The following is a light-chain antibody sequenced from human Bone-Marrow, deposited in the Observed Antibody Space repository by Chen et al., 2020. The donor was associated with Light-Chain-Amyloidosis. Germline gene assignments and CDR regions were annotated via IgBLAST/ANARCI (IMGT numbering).Light chain of an antibody. CDR3: QQYGTSPLT. J-gene: IGKJ4*01. CDR1: QTISTNY. V-gene: IGKV3-20*01. CDR2: GSS. Sequence: ETVLTHSPRTLSLSPGEGANLSCRASQTISTNYLTWYQQKLGQAPRLLIYGSSSRATGIPDRFTGSGSGTDFTLTINRLEPEDFAMYYCQQYGTSPLTFGGGTKVEIK.